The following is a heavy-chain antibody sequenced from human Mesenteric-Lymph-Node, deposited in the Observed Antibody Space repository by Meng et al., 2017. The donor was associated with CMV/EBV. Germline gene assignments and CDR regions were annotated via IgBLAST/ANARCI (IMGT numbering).Heavy chain of an antibody. J-gene: IGHJ6*02. CDR2: INPNTGGT. Sequence: ASVKVSCKASGYTFTSYGISWVRQAPGQGLEWMGWINPNTGGTDCAQKFQGRVTMTRDTSISTAYMELSRLRSDDTAVYYCARARQTGTRNAMDVWGQGATVTV. D-gene: IGHD1-1*01. V-gene: IGHV1-2*02. CDR1: GYTFTSYG. CDR3: ARARQTGTRNAMDV.